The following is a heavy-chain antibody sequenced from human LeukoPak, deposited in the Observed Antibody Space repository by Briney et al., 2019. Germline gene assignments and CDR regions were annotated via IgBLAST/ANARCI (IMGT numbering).Heavy chain of an antibody. J-gene: IGHJ4*02. CDR2: ISERGAK. V-gene: IGHV3-23*01. CDR1: GITLSNYA. Sequence: GGSLRLSCVVSGITLSNYAMTWVRQAPGKGLEWVSRISERGAKNYAGSVKGRFTISRDNSMNTLYLQMNSLRAEDTAVYFCAKRGIVIRGVLIIGFHKEAYYFDYWGQGILVTVSS. D-gene: IGHD3-10*01. CDR3: AKRGIVIRGVLIIGFHKEAYYFDY.